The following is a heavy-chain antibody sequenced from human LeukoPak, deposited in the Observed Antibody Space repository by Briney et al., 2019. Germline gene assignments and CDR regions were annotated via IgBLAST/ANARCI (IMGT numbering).Heavy chain of an antibody. CDR2: ISSSGSTI. Sequence: QPGGSLRLSCAASGFTFSSYEMNWVRQAPGKGLEWVSYISSSGSTIYYADSVKGRFTISRDNSKNTLYLQMNSLRAEDTAVYYCAKAPLYLGGGSYWGYYYYMDVWGKGTTVTISS. CDR1: GFTFSSYE. CDR3: AKAPLYLGGGSYWGYYYYMDV. V-gene: IGHV3-48*03. D-gene: IGHD1-26*01. J-gene: IGHJ6*03.